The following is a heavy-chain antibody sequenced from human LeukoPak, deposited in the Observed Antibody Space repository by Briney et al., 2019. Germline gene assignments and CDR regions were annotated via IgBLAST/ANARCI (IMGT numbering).Heavy chain of an antibody. J-gene: IGHJ4*02. CDR3: AKGRQQLPQDY. CDR1: GFTVSSNY. Sequence: GGSLRLSCAASGFTVSSNYMSWVRQAPGKGLDWVSMIYSGGSTNYADSVKGRFTISRDSSKNTLYLQMNSLRAEDTAVYYCAKGRQQLPQDYWGQGTLVTVSS. D-gene: IGHD6-13*01. V-gene: IGHV3-53*01. CDR2: IYSGGST.